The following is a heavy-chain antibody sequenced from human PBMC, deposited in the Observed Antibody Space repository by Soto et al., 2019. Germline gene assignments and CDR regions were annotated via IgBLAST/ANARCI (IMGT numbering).Heavy chain of an antibody. CDR1: GGSFSGYS. CDR2: INYTGTT. J-gene: IGHJ6*03. CDR3: ARGRGGYDFWSGLYYMDV. V-gene: IGHV4-34*01. Sequence: PSETLSLTCAVNGGSFSGYSWTWIRQAPGKGLDWIGEINYTGTTNYSPSLKSRVTLSVDTSKNQFSLELRSVSAADTAVYYCARGRGGYDFWSGLYYMDVWGKGTTVTVSS. D-gene: IGHD3-3*01.